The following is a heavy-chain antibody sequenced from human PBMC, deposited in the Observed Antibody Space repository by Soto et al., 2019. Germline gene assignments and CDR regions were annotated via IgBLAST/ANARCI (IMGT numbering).Heavy chain of an antibody. D-gene: IGHD6-13*01. CDR3: ARAKAPLYSSSWYWFDP. Sequence: QVQLQESGPGLVKPSETLSLTCTVSGGSISSYYWSWIRQPPGKGLEWIGYIYYSGSTNYNPSLKSRVTISVDTSKNQSPLKLSSVTAADTAVYYCARAKAPLYSSSWYWFDPWGQGTLVTVSS. CDR2: IYYSGST. J-gene: IGHJ5*02. CDR1: GGSISSYY. V-gene: IGHV4-59*08.